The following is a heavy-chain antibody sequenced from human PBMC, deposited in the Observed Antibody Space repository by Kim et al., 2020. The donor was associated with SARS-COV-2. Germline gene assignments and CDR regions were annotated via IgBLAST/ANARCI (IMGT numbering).Heavy chain of an antibody. CDR2: IFYSGST. D-gene: IGHD3-10*01. CDR3: ARQGRGWFGELLLDY. V-gene: IGHV4-39*01. Sequence: SETLSLTCTVSGGSISSSSYYWGWIRQPPGKGLEWIGSIFYSGSTYYTPSLRSRVTISVDTSKNQFSLKLSSVTAADTAVYYCARQGRGWFGELLLDYWGQGTLVTVSS. J-gene: IGHJ4*02. CDR1: GGSISSSSYY.